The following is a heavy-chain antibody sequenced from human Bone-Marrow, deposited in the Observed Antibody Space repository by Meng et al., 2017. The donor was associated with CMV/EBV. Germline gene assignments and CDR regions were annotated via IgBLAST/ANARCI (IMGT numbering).Heavy chain of an antibody. CDR1: GFSLSNARMG. V-gene: IGHV2-26*01. CDR2: IFSNDEK. Sequence: SGPTLVKPTETLTLTCTVSGFSLSNARMGVSWIRQPTGKALEWLAHIFSNDEKSYSTSLKSRLTISKDTSKRQVVLTMTNMDPVDTATYYCARILKGAPYYFDYWGQGTRVTVSS. J-gene: IGHJ4*02. CDR3: ARILKGAPYYFDY.